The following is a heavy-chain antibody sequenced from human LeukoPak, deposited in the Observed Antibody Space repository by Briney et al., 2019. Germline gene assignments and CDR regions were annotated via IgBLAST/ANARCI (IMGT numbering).Heavy chain of an antibody. CDR1: GRSISNYY. D-gene: IGHD6-19*01. Sequence: SETLSLTCTVSGRSISNYYWRWIRQPPGKGLEWVGDIYYSWTTKYHPSLKGRVTISVGTTKNQFSQKLRPVTAADTAGVYWVRGTGWYYYCGQGSPLTVSS. CDR3: VRGTGWYYY. CDR2: IYYSWTT. V-gene: IGHV4-59*01. J-gene: IGHJ4*02.